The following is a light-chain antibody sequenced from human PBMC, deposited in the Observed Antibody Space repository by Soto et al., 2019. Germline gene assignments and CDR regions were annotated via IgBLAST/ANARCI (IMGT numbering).Light chain of an antibody. CDR1: QSLVNSDGNTY. V-gene: IGKV2-24*01. CDR2: KTS. J-gene: IGKJ3*01. CDR3: MQVTQLPHT. Sequence: DIVMTQTPLSSPVTLGQPASISCRSSQSLVNSDGNTYLSWLQQRPGQPPRLLIYKTSNRFSGVPERFSGSGAGTDFTLKINRVEAEDVGVYYGMQVTQLPHTFGPWTKVDIK.